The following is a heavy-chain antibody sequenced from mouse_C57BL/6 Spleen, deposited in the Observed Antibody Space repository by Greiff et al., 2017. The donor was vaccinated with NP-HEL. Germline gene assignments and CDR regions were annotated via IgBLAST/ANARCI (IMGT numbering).Heavy chain of an antibody. CDR1: GYTFTSYW. J-gene: IGHJ1*03. V-gene: IGHV1-69*01. Sequence: QVQLQQSGAELVMPGASVKLSCKASGYTFTSYWMHWVKQRPGQGLEWIGEIDPSDSYTNYNQKFKGKSTLTVDKSSSTAYMQLSSLTSEDSAVYYCAREGVVATRGYFDVWGTGTTVTVSS. D-gene: IGHD1-1*01. CDR2: IDPSDSYT. CDR3: AREGVVATRGYFDV.